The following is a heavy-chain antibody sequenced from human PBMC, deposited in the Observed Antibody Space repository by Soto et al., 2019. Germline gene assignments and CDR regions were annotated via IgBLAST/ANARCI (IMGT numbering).Heavy chain of an antibody. CDR2: IYYSGST. D-gene: IGHD1-1*01. J-gene: IGHJ4*02. CDR3: ARGAGTTGHSNFDY. CDR1: GVSISSYY. Sequence: SETLSLTCTVSGVSISSYYWSWIRQPPGKGLEWIGYIYYSGSTNYNPSLKSRVTISVDTSKNQFSLKLSSVTAADTAVYYCARGAGTTGHSNFDYWGQGTLVTVSS. V-gene: IGHV4-59*01.